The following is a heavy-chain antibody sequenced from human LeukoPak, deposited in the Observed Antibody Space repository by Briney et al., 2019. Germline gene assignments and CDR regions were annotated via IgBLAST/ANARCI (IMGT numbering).Heavy chain of an antibody. J-gene: IGHJ6*03. V-gene: IGHV4-59*08. CDR3: ARGTSTVVTPNYYYYYCMDV. D-gene: IGHD4-23*01. CDR2: IYYTGAT. CDR1: GGSISSYY. Sequence: SETLSLTCTVSGGSISSYYWSWIRLPPGKGLEWIGYIYYTGATYYNPSLKSRVTISLDTSKNQFSLKLSSVTAADTAVYYCARGTSTVVTPNYYYYYCMDVWGKGTTVTVSS.